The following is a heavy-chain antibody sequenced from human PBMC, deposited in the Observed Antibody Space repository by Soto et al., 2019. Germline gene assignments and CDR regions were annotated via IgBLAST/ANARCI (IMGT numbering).Heavy chain of an antibody. Sequence: PSETLRLTGAASGGSISSGGYSWSWIRQPPGKGLEWIGYIYHSGSTYYNPSLKSRVTISVDRSKNQFSLKLSSVTAADTAVYYCARVVPMVVVPVATGWFDPWGQGPLVSVSS. D-gene: IGHD2-2*01. CDR1: GGSISSGGYS. CDR3: ARVVPMVVVPVATGWFDP. V-gene: IGHV4-30-2*01. J-gene: IGHJ5*02. CDR2: IYHSGST.